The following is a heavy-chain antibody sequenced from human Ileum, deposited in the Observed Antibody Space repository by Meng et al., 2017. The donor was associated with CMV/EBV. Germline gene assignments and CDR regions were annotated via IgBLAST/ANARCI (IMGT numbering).Heavy chain of an antibody. CDR1: GFTFSNFW. V-gene: IGHV3-74*01. D-gene: IGHD3-16*01. CDR3: VRSGGTLDY. Sequence: LTLSCAASGFTFSNFWMPWVRQAPGGGMVWLSHVTPDGTTTAYADSVKDRFTISRDNAKNTLYLQMNGLRDEDTAVYYCVRSGGTLDYWGQGTLVTVSS. J-gene: IGHJ4*02. CDR2: VTPDGTTT.